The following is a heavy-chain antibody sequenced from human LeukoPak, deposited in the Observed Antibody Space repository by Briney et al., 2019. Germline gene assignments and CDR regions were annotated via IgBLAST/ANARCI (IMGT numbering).Heavy chain of an antibody. CDR1: GFTFSSYW. Sequence: GGSLRLSCAASGFTFSSYWMHWVRQAPGKGLVWVSRINSDGSSTSYADSVKGRFTISRDNAKNTLYLQMNSLRAEDTAVYYCARDDRGSSGWYAVTDAFDIWGQGTMVTVSS. CDR3: ARDDRGSSGWYAVTDAFDI. J-gene: IGHJ3*02. D-gene: IGHD6-19*01. V-gene: IGHV3-74*01. CDR2: INSDGSST.